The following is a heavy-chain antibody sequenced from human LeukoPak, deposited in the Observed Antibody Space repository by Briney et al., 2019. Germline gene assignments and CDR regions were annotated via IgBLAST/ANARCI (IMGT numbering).Heavy chain of an antibody. V-gene: IGHV4-34*01. Sequence: SETLSLTCTVSGGSISSYYWSWIRQPPGKGLEWIGEINHSGSTNYNPSLKSRVTISVDTSKNQFSLKLSSVTAADTAVYYCARVSVVPAALTLDYWGQGTLVTVSS. CDR3: ARVSVVPAALTLDY. J-gene: IGHJ4*02. D-gene: IGHD2-2*01. CDR1: GGSISSYY. CDR2: INHSGST.